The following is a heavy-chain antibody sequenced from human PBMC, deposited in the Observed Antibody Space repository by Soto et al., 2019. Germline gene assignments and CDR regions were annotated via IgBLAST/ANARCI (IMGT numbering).Heavy chain of an antibody. V-gene: IGHV3-72*01. CDR1: GFTFSDYH. CDR2: ARNDPRARTT. Sequence: EMQLVDSGGGLVQPGGSLRLSCAASGFTFSDYHMEWVRQAPGKGLEWIGRARNDPRARTTQHAASVRGRFITTRDDSENSLYLQTNSLNTEDTAVYYCVAILQYWGQGTLVTVSS. J-gene: IGHJ4*02. CDR3: VAILQY.